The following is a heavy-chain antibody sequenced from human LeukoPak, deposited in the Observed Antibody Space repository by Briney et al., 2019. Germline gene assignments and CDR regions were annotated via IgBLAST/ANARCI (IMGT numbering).Heavy chain of an antibody. D-gene: IGHD4-17*01. J-gene: IGHJ4*02. V-gene: IGHV3-48*04. Sequence: GGSLRLSCAASGFTFRRYTLNWVRQAPGKGLEWISYIGSDNTTIDYADSVKGRFTISRDDAKNTLYLQMNSLRVEDTAVYYCAKDLTDHGNFDCWGQGTLVTVSS. CDR1: GFTFRRYT. CDR2: IGSDNTTI. CDR3: AKDLTDHGNFDC.